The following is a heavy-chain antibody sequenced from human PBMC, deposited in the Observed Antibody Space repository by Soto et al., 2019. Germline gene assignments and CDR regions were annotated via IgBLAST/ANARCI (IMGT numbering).Heavy chain of an antibody. Sequence: QVQLVQSGAEVKKPGSSVKVSCKASGGTFSSYAISWVRQAPGQGLEWMGGIIPIFGTANYAQKFQGRVTSTADESTSTADMELSSLRSEDTAVYYCARVIVVVTAIPHYYGMDVWGQGTTVTVSS. V-gene: IGHV1-69*12. J-gene: IGHJ6*02. D-gene: IGHD2-21*02. CDR1: GGTFSSYA. CDR3: ARVIVVVTAIPHYYGMDV. CDR2: IIPIFGTA.